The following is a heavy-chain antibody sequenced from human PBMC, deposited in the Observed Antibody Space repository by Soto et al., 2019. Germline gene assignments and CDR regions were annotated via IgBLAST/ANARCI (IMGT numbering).Heavy chain of an antibody. CDR3: ARVDTMVRGVISRTVDY. Sequence: EVQLVESGGGLVKPGGSLRLSCAASGFTFSTYSMNWVRQAPGKGLEWVSSISSSSSYIYYADSVKSRFTISRDNANKSLYLQMYGLRAEDTAVYYCARVDTMVRGVISRTVDYWGQGTLVTVSS. CDR1: GFTFSTYS. D-gene: IGHD3-10*01. V-gene: IGHV3-21*01. J-gene: IGHJ4*02. CDR2: ISSSSSYI.